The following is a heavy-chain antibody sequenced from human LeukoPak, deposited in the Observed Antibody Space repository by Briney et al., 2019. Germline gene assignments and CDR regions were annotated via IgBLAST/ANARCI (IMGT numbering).Heavy chain of an antibody. J-gene: IGHJ4*02. V-gene: IGHV4-31*03. Sequence: SQTLSLTCTVSGGSISSGGYYWSWIRQHPGKGLEWIGYIYYSGSTYYNPSLKSRVTISVDTSKNQFSLKLSSVTAADTAVYYCAGAGSDGDFWSGYLDYWGQGTLVTVSS. CDR2: IYYSGST. D-gene: IGHD3-3*01. CDR3: AGAGSDGDFWSGYLDY. CDR1: GGSISSGGYY.